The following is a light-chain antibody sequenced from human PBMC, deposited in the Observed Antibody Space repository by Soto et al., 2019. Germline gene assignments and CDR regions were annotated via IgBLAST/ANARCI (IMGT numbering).Light chain of an antibody. CDR1: STDVGSYNF. CDR2: EVT. CDR3: SSYTSTGTPV. Sequence: QSVLTQPASASGSLGQSITISCTGTSTDVGSYNFVSWYQQHPDKAPKLLIYEVTNRPSGVSNRFSGSKSGNTASLTISGLQAEDEADYYCSSYTSTGTPVFGTGTKVTVL. V-gene: IGLV2-14*01. J-gene: IGLJ1*01.